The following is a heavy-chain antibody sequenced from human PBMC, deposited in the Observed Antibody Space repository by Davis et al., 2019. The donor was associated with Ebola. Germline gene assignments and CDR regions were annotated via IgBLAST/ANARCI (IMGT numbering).Heavy chain of an antibody. J-gene: IGHJ4*02. D-gene: IGHD5-18*01. CDR3: TRDRRWIQFDS. V-gene: IGHV3-49*03. CDR2: IRSKAFGGTT. Sequence: PGGSLRLSCAASGFTFSDYYMSWFRQAPGKGLEWVGFIRSKAFGGTTEYAASVKGRFTISRDDSRSIAYLQMNSLKTDDTAIYYCTRDRRWIQFDSWGQGTLVTVSS. CDR1: GFTFSDYY.